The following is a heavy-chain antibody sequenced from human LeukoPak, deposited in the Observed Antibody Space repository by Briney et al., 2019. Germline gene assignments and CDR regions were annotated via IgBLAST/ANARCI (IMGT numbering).Heavy chain of an antibody. CDR2: ISGSGGST. Sequence: GGSLRLSCAASGFTFSTYAMSWVRQAPGKGLEWFSLISGSGGSTYYADSVKGRFTISRDNGKNTLSLQMNSLRAEDTALYYCAKERLTTTTFDSWGRGTLVTVSS. J-gene: IGHJ4*02. D-gene: IGHD4-11*01. CDR3: AKERLTTTTFDS. V-gene: IGHV3-23*01. CDR1: GFTFSTYA.